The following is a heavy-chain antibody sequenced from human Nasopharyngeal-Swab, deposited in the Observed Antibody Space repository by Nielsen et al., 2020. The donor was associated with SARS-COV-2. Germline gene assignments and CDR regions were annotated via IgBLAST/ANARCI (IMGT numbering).Heavy chain of an antibody. CDR3: AKSLVPYYYYGMDV. D-gene: IGHD2-8*02. Sequence: ASVKVSCKASGYTFTSYAMHWVRQAPGQRLEWMGWINAGNGNTKYSQKFQGRVTITRDTSASTAYMGLSSLRSEDTAVYYCAKSLVPYYYYGMDVWGQGTTVTVSS. V-gene: IGHV1-3*01. CDR1: GYTFTSYA. J-gene: IGHJ6*02. CDR2: INAGNGNT.